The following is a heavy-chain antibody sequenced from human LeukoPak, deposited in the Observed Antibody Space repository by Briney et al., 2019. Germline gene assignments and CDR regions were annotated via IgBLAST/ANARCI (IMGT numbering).Heavy chain of an antibody. Sequence: GESPKISCRGPGFLFPIYWIGWVRQVPGKGLDWMGIIYPGDSNTRYSPSFQGRVTISADKSISTAYLQWSSLRASDTAMYYCARRYCSSTTCYRDAFDIWGQGTMVTVSS. CDR1: GFLFPIYW. J-gene: IGHJ3*02. D-gene: IGHD2-2*01. V-gene: IGHV5-51*01. CDR3: ARRYCSSTTCYRDAFDI. CDR2: IYPGDSNT.